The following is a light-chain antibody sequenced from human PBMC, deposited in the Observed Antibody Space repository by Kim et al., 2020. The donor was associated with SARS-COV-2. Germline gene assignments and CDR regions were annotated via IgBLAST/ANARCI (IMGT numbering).Light chain of an antibody. CDR1: NIGSKS. CDR3: QVWDSSSDNYV. CDR2: YDS. V-gene: IGLV3-21*04. Sequence: AQGKTARITCGGNNIGSKSVHWYQQKPGQAPVLVIYYDSDRPSGIPERFSGSNSGNTATLTISRVEAGDEADYYCQVWDSSSDNYVFGTGTKVTVL. J-gene: IGLJ1*01.